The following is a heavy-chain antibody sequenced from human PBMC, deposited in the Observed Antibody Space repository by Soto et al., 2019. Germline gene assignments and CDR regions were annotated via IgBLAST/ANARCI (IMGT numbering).Heavy chain of an antibody. J-gene: IGHJ3*02. CDR1: GGSISSSSYY. Sequence: SETLSLTCTVSGGSISSSSYYWGWIRQPPGKGLEWIGSIYYSGSTYYNPSLKSRVTISVDTSKNQFSLKLSSVTAADTAVYYCASWTIGELSAFDIWGQGTMVTVS. CDR2: IYYSGST. D-gene: IGHD3-10*01. V-gene: IGHV4-39*01. CDR3: ASWTIGELSAFDI.